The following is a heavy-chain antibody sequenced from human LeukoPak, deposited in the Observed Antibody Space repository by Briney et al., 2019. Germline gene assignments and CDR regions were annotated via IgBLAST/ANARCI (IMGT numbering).Heavy chain of an antibody. J-gene: IGHJ4*02. V-gene: IGHV3-21*01. D-gene: IGHD2-2*01. CDR1: GFTFSSYS. CDR2: ISSSSSYI. Sequence: PGGSLRLSCAASGFTFSSYSMNWVRQAPGKGLEWVSSISSSSSYIYYADSVKGRFTISRDNAKNSLYLQMNSLRAEDTAVYYCARDIVVVPAAIGFDYWCQGTLVTVSS. CDR3: ARDIVVVPAAIGFDY.